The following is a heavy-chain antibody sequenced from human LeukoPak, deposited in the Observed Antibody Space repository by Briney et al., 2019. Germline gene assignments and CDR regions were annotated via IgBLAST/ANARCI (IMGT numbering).Heavy chain of an antibody. CDR2: IYTSGST. Sequence: SQTLSLTCTVSGGSISSGSYYWSWIRQPAGKGLEWIGRIYTSGSTNYNPSLKSRFTISVDTSKNQFSLKLSSVTAADTAVYYCARDIGRFGELFSDYWGQGTLVTVSS. CDR3: ARDIGRFGELFSDY. D-gene: IGHD3-10*01. V-gene: IGHV4-61*02. J-gene: IGHJ4*02. CDR1: GGSISSGSYY.